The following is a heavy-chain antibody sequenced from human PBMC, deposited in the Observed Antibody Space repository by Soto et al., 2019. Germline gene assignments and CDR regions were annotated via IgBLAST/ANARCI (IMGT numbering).Heavy chain of an antibody. CDR3: ARVLGTTNWFDP. J-gene: IGHJ5*02. Sequence: PSETLSLTCTVSGGSISSYYWSWIRQPPGKGLEWIGYIYYSGSTNYNPSLKSRVTISVDTSKNQFSLKLSSVTAADTAVYYCARVLGTTNWFDPWGQGTLVTVSS. D-gene: IGHD1-1*01. CDR1: GGSISSYY. V-gene: IGHV4-59*08. CDR2: IYYSGST.